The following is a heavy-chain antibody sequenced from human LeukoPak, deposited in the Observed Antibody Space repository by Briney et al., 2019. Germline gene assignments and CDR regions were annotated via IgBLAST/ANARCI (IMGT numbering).Heavy chain of an antibody. CDR1: GGTFSSYA. J-gene: IGHJ5*02. D-gene: IGHD3-10*01. V-gene: IGHV1-69*01. CDR3: ARDQLGVIKGLNWFDP. CDR2: IIPIFGTA. Sequence: SVKVSCKASGGTFSSYAISWVRQAPGQGLEWMGGIIPIFGTANYAQEFQGRVTITADESTSTAYMELSSLRSEDTAVYYCARDQLGVIKGLNWFDPWGQGTLVTVSS.